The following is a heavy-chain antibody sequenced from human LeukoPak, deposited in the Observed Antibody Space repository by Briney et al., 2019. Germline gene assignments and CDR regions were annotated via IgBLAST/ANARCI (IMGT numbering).Heavy chain of an antibody. J-gene: IGHJ4*02. V-gene: IGHV3-30-3*01. CDR2: ISYDGSNK. D-gene: IGHD3-22*01. Sequence: GGSLRLSCAASGFTFSSYAMHWVRQAPGKGLEWVAVISYDGSNKYYADSVKGRFTISRDNSKNTPYLQMNSLRAEDTAVYYCAKASDSSGYYHAPYWGQGTLVTVSS. CDR1: GFTFSSYA. CDR3: AKASDSSGYYHAPY.